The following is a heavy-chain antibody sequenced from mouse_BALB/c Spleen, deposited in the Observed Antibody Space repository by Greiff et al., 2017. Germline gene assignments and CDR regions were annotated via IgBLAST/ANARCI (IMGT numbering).Heavy chain of an antibody. J-gene: IGHJ2*01. V-gene: IGHV1S135*01. Sequence: EVQLQESGPELVKPGASVKISCKASGYSFTGYYMNWVKQSHGKSLEWIGNIDPYYGGTSYNQKFKGKATLTVDKSSSTAYMQLKSLTSEDSAVYYCAVVGDYDGGFDGWGQGTTLTVSA. D-gene: IGHD2-4*01. CDR3: AVVGDYDGGFDG. CDR1: GYSFTGYY. CDR2: IDPYYGGT.